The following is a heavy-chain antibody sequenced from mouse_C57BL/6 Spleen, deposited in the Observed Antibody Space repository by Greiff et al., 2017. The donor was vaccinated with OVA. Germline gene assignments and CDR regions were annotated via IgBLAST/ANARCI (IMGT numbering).Heavy chain of an antibody. J-gene: IGHJ3*01. D-gene: IGHD2-2*01. Sequence: VQLQQPGAELVKPGASVKLSCKASGYTFTSYWMHWVKQRPGQGLEWIGMIHPNSGGTNYNEKFKSKATLTVDKSSSTAYMQLSSLTSEDSAVYYCECVYGYDGAWFADWGQGTLVTVSA. CDR1: GYTFTSYW. CDR3: ECVYGYDGAWFAD. V-gene: IGHV1-64*01. CDR2: IHPNSGGT.